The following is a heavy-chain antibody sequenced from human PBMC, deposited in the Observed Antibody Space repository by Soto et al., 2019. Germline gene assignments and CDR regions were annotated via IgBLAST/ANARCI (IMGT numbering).Heavy chain of an antibody. CDR3: GKDFHSSGWSPSWFDP. J-gene: IGHJ5*02. V-gene: IGHV3-9*01. CDR2: ISWNSNSI. CDR1: GLSFYDYG. Sequence: EVQLVESGGGLVQPGRALRLSCAASGLSFYDYGSHWVRQTPGKGLEWVSTISWNSNSITYAVSVKGQFISSRDNAKKSLYLQMNSLRAEDTALYDCGKDFHSSGWSPSWFDPLGQGTLVTVSS. D-gene: IGHD6-19*01.